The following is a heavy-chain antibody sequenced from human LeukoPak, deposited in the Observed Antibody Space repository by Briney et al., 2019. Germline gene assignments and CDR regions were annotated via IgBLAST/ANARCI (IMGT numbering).Heavy chain of an antibody. J-gene: IGHJ4*02. D-gene: IGHD6-13*01. CDR3: ARIRWAAAAKNYFDY. CDR2: IKQDGSEK. Sequence: PGGSLRLSCTASEFIFSDFAMSWVRQAPGKGLEWVASIKQDGSEKCYVDSVKGRFTISRDDTKNSLYLQMNSLRAEDTAVYYCARIRWAAAAKNYFDYWGQGTLVTVSS. CDR1: EFIFSDFA. V-gene: IGHV3-7*01.